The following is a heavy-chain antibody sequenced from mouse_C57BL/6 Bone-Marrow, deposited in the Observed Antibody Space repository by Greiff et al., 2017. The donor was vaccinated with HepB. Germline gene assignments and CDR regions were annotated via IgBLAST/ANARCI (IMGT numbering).Heavy chain of an antibody. J-gene: IGHJ2*01. Sequence: QVQLQQPGAELVKPGASVKMSCKASGYTFTSYWITWVKQRPGQGLEWIGDIYPGSGSTNYNEKFKSKATLTVATSSSTADMQLSSLTSEDSAVYYCARRGYYGSSYPLFDYWGQGTTLTVSS. CDR1: GYTFTSYW. CDR2: IYPGSGST. CDR3: ARRGYYGSSYPLFDY. D-gene: IGHD1-1*01. V-gene: IGHV1-55*01.